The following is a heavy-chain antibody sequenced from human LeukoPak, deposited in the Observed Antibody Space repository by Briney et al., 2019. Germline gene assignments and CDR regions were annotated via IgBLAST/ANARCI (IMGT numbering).Heavy chain of an antibody. D-gene: IGHD3-9*01. CDR3: AAEDDFLTGYYDFDY. CDR1: GFTFARSA. V-gene: IGHV1-58*01. CDR2: IVIANGNT. Sequence: SLKVSCKASGFTFARSAVQWVRQARGQRPEWVGWIVIANGNTNYAQKFQERLTITRDMSTSTAYMELSGLRSEDTAVYYCAAEDDFLTGYYDFDYWGQGTVVTVSS. J-gene: IGHJ4*02.